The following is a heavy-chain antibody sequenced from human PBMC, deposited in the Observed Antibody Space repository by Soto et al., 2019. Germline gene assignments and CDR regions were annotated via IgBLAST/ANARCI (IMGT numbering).Heavy chain of an antibody. D-gene: IGHD2-2*01. CDR2: IDPSDSYT. J-gene: IGHJ6*02. CDR3: ASSTGGDDLAHSYGMDV. V-gene: IGHV5-10-1*01. CDR1: GYSFTSYW. Sequence: GESLKISCKGSGYSFTSYWISWVRQMPGKGLEWMGRIDPSDSYTNYSPSFQGHVTISADKSISTAYLQWSSLKASDTAMYYCASSTGGDDLAHSYGMDVWGQGTTVTVSS.